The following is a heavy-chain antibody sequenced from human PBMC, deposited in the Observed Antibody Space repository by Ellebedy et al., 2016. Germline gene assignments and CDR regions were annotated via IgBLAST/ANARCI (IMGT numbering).Heavy chain of an antibody. V-gene: IGHV3-74*01. CDR2: ISDDGSFT. J-gene: IGHJ4*02. Sequence: GESLKISCKASGFPFSSYWTHWVRQAPGMGLEWVARISDDGSFTGYAESVKGRFTISRDNAKNTLFLQINRLRGEDTAVYFCATFGISWSLAYWGQGSLVTVSS. CDR1: GFPFSSYW. CDR3: ATFGISWSLAY. D-gene: IGHD6-13*01.